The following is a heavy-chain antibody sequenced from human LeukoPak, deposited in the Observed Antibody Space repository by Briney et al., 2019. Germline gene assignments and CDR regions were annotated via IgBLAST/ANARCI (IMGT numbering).Heavy chain of an antibody. D-gene: IGHD1-26*01. J-gene: IGHJ2*01. Sequence: KPSEPLSLTCTVSGASITCHYWTWIRQPPGKELEWIGNNYHSGGTNFNPSLKSRVSISLDASKSQFSLKVFSATAADTAMYYCARSPFVGGVGATSWYFDLWGRGALVTASS. CDR3: ARSPFVGGVGATSWYFDL. CDR1: GASITCHY. CDR2: NYHSGGT. V-gene: IGHV4-4*09.